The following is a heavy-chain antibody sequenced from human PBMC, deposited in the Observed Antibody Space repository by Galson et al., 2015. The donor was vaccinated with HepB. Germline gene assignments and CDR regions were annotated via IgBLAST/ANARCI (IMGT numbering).Heavy chain of an antibody. CDR1: GFTFSSYG. V-gene: IGHV3-33*08. CDR2: IWYDGSNK. Sequence: SLRLSCAASGFTFSSYGMHWVRQAPGKGLEWVAVIWYDGSNKYYADSVKGRFTISRDNSKNTLYLQMNSLRAEDTAVYYCARGGEQWLVPSSYYYGMDVWGQGTTVTVSS. D-gene: IGHD6-19*01. CDR3: ARGGEQWLVPSSYYYGMDV. J-gene: IGHJ6*02.